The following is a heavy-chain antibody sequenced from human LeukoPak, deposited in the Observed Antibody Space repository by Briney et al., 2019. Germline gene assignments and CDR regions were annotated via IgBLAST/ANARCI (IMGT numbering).Heavy chain of an antibody. V-gene: IGHV4-30-4*01. D-gene: IGHD2-2*01. CDR2: IYYSGST. Sequence: SETQSLTCTVSGGSFSSGDYYWGWIRQPPGRGLEWIGYIYYSGSTYYNPSLKSRVTISVDTSKNHFSLKLSSVTAADTAVYYCARDSGASKPRTSPYYYYGMDVWGQGTTVTVSS. J-gene: IGHJ6*02. CDR3: ARDSGASKPRTSPYYYYGMDV. CDR1: GGSFSSGDYY.